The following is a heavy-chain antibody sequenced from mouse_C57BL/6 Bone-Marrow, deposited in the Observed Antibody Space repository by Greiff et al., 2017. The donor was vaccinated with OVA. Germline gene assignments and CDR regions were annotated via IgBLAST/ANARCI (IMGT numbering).Heavy chain of an antibody. CDR1: GFTFSDYY. D-gene: IGHD2-4*01. CDR3: ARPGALYEYDWYFDV. Sequence: EVQRVESGGGLVQPGGSLKLSCAASGFTFSDYYMYWVRQTPEKRLEWVAYISNGGGSTYYPDTVKGRFTISRDNAKNTLYLQMSRLKSEDTAMYYCARPGALYEYDWYFDVWGTGTTVTVSS. V-gene: IGHV5-12*01. J-gene: IGHJ1*03. CDR2: ISNGGGST.